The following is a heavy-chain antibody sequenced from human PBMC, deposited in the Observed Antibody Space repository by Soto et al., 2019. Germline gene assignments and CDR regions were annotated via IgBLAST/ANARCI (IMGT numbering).Heavy chain of an antibody. CDR2: INKDGSYR. CDR1: GFIFSDEW. Sequence: EVQLVESGGGLVQPGGSLRLACATSGFIFSDEWMHWVRQAPGKGLVWVSRINKDGSYRNYADFGEGRFTISRDDDKSKLYLQMDGLRAEDTAVYYCARGGLEPFDYLGQGARVSVSS. CDR3: ARGGLEPFDY. D-gene: IGHD1-1*01. V-gene: IGHV3-74*01. J-gene: IGHJ4*02.